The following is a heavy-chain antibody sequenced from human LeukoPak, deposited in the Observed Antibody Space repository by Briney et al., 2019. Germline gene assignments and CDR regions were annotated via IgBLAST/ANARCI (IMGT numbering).Heavy chain of an antibody. D-gene: IGHD6-19*01. J-gene: IGHJ4*02. V-gene: IGHV3-15*01. CDR1: GFTFSDAW. CDR2: IKSKSDGGTT. CDR3: ATDYFVTFSSGWTEGPFDY. Sequence: GGSLRLSCAASGFTFSDAWMSWVRQAPGKGLEWVGRIKSKSDGGTTDYAAPVKGRFTISRDDSKNTLYLQMNNLKNEDTAVYYCATDYFVTFSSGWTEGPFDYWGQGTQVTVSS.